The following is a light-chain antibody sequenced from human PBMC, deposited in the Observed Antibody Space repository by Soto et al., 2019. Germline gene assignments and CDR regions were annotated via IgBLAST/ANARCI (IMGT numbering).Light chain of an antibody. CDR2: DAS. CDR1: QSISSW. CDR3: QQYNSFWT. Sequence: DIPMTQSPSTLSASVGDRVTITCRASQSISSWLAWYQQKTGKAPKLLIYDASYLERGVPSRFSGSGSGTEFTLTISSLQPDDLATYYCQQYNSFWTFGQGTKVEI. J-gene: IGKJ1*01. V-gene: IGKV1-5*01.